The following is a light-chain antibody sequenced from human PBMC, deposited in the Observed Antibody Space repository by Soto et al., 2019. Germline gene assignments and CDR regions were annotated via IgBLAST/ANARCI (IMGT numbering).Light chain of an antibody. J-gene: IGKJ1*01. CDR3: QQYNGDSRG. V-gene: IGKV1-5*01. CDR1: QNINIW. CDR2: NAA. Sequence: DRQKTQAPSTLSASIGDRVTITCRASQNINIWLAWYQQKPGKAPKLLIYNAAYLESGVPSRFSGSGSGTEFTLTISSLQTDDFAIYYCQQYNGDSRGFGQGTKVDIK.